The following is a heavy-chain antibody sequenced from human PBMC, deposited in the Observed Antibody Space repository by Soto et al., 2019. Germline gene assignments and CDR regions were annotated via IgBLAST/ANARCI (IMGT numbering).Heavy chain of an antibody. Sequence: QLQLQESGSGLVKPSQTLSLTCSVSGGSINSGRSSWNWIRQSPGKGLEWIASIYHSGSTYYNPSPKSRVSISVDRPENQFSLKLSSVAAADPAVYYCGRAAAVSGPNWFDTWGPGTLVTVSS. CDR3: GRAAAVSGPNWFDT. D-gene: IGHD6-13*01. CDR2: IYHSGST. CDR1: GGSINSGRSS. J-gene: IGHJ5*02. V-gene: IGHV4-30-2*06.